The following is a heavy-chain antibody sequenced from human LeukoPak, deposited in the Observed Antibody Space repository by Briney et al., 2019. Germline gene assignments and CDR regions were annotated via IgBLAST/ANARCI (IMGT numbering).Heavy chain of an antibody. CDR2: IHDSGTT. Sequence: SETLSLTCTVSGGSISSYYWSWIRQPPGKGLEWIGYIHDSGTTSYSPSLKSRVTMSVDTSKNQFSLKLNSVTTADTAVYYCAASWSYQNWFDPWGQGTLVTVSS. D-gene: IGHD2-15*01. CDR1: GGSISSYY. J-gene: IGHJ5*02. CDR3: AASWSYQNWFDP. V-gene: IGHV4-59*01.